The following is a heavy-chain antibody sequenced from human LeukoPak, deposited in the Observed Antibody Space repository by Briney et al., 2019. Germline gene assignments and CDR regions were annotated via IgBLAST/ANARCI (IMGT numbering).Heavy chain of an antibody. CDR1: GYTFTSYG. Sequence: ASVKVSCKASGYTFTSYGISWVRQAPGQGLEWMGWISAYNGNTNYAQKLQGRVTMTTDTSTSTAYMELRSLRSDDTAVYYCARVAMFRGVIITWGPIDYWGQGTLVTVSS. CDR2: ISAYNGNT. D-gene: IGHD3-10*01. CDR3: ARVAMFRGVIITWGPIDY. V-gene: IGHV1-18*01. J-gene: IGHJ4*02.